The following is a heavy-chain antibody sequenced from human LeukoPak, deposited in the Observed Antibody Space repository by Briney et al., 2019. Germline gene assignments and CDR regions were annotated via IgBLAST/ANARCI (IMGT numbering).Heavy chain of an antibody. CDR1: GFTFSDAW. D-gene: IGHD6-13*01. Sequence: GGSLRLSCAASGFTFSDAWMSWVRQAPGKGLEWVGRIKSKTDGGTTDYAAPVKGRFTISRDDSKNTLYLQMNSLRAEDTAVYYCARDDGSIWYFDYWGQGTLVTVSS. CDR2: IKSKTDGGTT. J-gene: IGHJ4*02. CDR3: ARDDGSIWYFDY. V-gene: IGHV3-15*01.